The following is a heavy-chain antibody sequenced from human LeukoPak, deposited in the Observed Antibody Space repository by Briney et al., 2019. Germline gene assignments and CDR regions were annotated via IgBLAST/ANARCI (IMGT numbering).Heavy chain of an antibody. V-gene: IGHV3-21*01. D-gene: IGHD3-10*01. CDR2: ISTSSSYI. CDR1: GFTFSTYA. J-gene: IGHJ6*02. Sequence: GGSLRLSCVASGFTFSTYAMNWVRQAPGKRLEWVSSISTSSSYIYYADSLKGRFTISRDNAKNSLYLQMNSLRAEDTAVYYCARVLWFVELLLVSNGMDVWGQGTTVTVSS. CDR3: ARVLWFVELLLVSNGMDV.